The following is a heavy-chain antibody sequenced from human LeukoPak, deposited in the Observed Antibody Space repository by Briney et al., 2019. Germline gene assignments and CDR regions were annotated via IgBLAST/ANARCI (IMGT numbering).Heavy chain of an antibody. V-gene: IGHV1-8*01. Sequence: ASVKVSCKASGYTFTSYDINWVRQATGQGLEWMGWMNPNSGNTGYAQKFQGRVTMTRNTSISTDYMELSSLRSEDTVVYYCARGSSVFWSGYLFDYWGQGTLVTVSS. D-gene: IGHD3-3*01. CDR1: GYTFTSYD. J-gene: IGHJ4*02. CDR2: MNPNSGNT. CDR3: ARGSSVFWSGYLFDY.